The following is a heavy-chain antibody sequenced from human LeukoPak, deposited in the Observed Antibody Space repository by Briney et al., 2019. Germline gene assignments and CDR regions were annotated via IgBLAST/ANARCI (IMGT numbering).Heavy chain of an antibody. V-gene: IGHV3-30*18. CDR1: GFTFSSYG. CDR2: TSYDGSNK. J-gene: IGHJ4*02. D-gene: IGHD2/OR15-2a*01. CDR3: AKDGPALYGINGNYFDY. Sequence: PGGSLRLSCAASGFTFSSYGMHWVRQAPGKGLAWVALTSYDGSNKYYVDSVKGRFTISRDNSKNTLYLQMNSLRAEDTAVYYCAKDGPALYGINGNYFDYWGQGTLVTVSS.